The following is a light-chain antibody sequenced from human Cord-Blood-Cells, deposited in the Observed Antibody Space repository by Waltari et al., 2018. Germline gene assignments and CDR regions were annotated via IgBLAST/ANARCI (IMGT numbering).Light chain of an antibody. CDR1: QSISSY. CDR3: QQSYSTHPLT. V-gene: IGKV1-39*01. J-gene: IGKJ4*01. CDR2: AAS. Sequence: DIQMTQSPSSLSASVGDRVTITFRASQSISSYLNWYQQKPGKAPKLLIYAASSLQSGVPSRFSGSGSGTDFTLTISSLQPEDFATYYCQQSYSTHPLTFGGGTKVEIK.